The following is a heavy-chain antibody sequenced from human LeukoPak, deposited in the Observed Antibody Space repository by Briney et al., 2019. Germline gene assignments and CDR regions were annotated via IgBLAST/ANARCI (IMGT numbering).Heavy chain of an antibody. J-gene: IGHJ4*02. CDR2: INSDGSRT. V-gene: IGHV3-74*03. D-gene: IGHD1-26*01. Sequence: PGGSLRLSCAASGFTFSSYWMYWVRQAPGKGLVWVSVINSDGSRTTYADSVKGRFTISRDNAKNTLYLQMNSLRAEDAAVYYCTRDHKGSNRDWGQGTLVTVSS. CDR3: TRDHKGSNRD. CDR1: GFTFSSYW.